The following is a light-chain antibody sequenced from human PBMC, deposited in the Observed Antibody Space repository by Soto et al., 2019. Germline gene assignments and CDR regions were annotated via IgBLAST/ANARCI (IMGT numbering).Light chain of an antibody. Sequence: EIVMTQSPATLSVSPGERATLSCRASQSVSSNLAWYQQKPGQAPRLLIYGASARATGIPARFSGSGSGTEFTLTISSLQSEDFALYYCQQYHTFPSLTFGGGTKVEIK. V-gene: IGKV3-15*01. CDR1: QSVSSN. CDR3: QQYHTFPSLT. CDR2: GAS. J-gene: IGKJ4*01.